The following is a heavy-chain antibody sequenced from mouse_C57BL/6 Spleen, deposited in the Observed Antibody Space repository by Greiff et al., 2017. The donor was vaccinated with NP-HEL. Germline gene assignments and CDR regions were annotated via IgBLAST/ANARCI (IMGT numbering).Heavy chain of an antibody. CDR1: GYTFTDYN. J-gene: IGHJ4*01. D-gene: IGHD3-2*02. Sequence: EVQLQQSGPELVKPGASVKIPCKASGYTFTDYNMDWVKQSHGKSLEWIGDINPNNGGTNYNQKFKGKATLTVDKPSSTAYMELRSLTSEDTAVYYCARRAAQATYYAMDYWGQGTSVTVSS. V-gene: IGHV1-18*01. CDR2: INPNNGGT. CDR3: ARRAAQATYYAMDY.